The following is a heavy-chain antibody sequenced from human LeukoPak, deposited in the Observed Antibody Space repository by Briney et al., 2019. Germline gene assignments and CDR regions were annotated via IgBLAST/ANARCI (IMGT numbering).Heavy chain of an antibody. J-gene: IGHJ4*02. Sequence: ASVKVSCKASGGTFTNSAISWARQAPGQGLEWMGGIIPIFGRANYAQRFQGRVTITADKSTNTVYMEVSSLRSEDTAFYYCARDLRGYSYAFVYWGQGTMVTVSS. CDR1: GGTFTNSA. CDR3: ARDLRGYSYAFVY. V-gene: IGHV1-69*06. CDR2: IIPIFGRA. D-gene: IGHD5-18*01.